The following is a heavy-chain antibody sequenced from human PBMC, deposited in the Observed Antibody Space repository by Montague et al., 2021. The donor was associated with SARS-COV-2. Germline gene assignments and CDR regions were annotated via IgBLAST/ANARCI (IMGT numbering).Heavy chain of an antibody. CDR1: GGSISSGGFL. D-gene: IGHD4-11*01. V-gene: IGHV4-31*03. Sequence: TLSLTCIVSGGSISSGGFLWTWVRHLPGKGLEWIGYIFYNGGTDYNPSLKSRVNIAVDTSKNQFSLKLSSVTAADTAVYYCSRGSYRYSQNDYYAMDVWGQGTTVIVSS. CDR2: IFYNGGT. J-gene: IGHJ6*02. CDR3: SRGSYRYSQNDYYAMDV.